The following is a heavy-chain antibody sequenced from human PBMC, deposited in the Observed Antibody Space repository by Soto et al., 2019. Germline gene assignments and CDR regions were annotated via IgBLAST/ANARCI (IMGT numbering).Heavy chain of an antibody. V-gene: IGHV4-38-2*01. CDR3: AGADYYSHSSGSCFHFDY. Sequence: PWETLSLTCAVSGYSISSGYYWAWIRQPPGKGLEWIGSIDHSGGTYYNPSLKSRVSISVDTSKNQFSLQLSSVIAADTAVFYCAGADYYSHSSGSCFHFDYWGQGAMVAVYS. D-gene: IGHD3-22*01. CDR1: GYSISSGYY. J-gene: IGHJ4*02. CDR2: IDHSGGT.